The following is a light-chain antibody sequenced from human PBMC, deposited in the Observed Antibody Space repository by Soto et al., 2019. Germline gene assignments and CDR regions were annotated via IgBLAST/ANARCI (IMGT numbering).Light chain of an antibody. V-gene: IGLV2-14*01. CDR2: EVS. CDR3: SSYRSTNTPYV. J-gene: IGLJ1*01. Sequence: QSVLTQPASVSGSPGQSITISCTGTGSDIGDYKYVSWYQQRPGKAPKLMIYEVSNRPSGVSNRFSGSKSGNTASLTISGLQADDEADYYCSSYRSTNTPYVFGTGTKVTV. CDR1: GSDIGDYKY.